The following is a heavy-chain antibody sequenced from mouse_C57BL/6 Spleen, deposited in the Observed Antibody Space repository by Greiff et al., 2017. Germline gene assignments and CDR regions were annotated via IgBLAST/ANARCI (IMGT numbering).Heavy chain of an antibody. V-gene: IGHV5-4*01. CDR2: ISDGGSYT. J-gene: IGHJ2*01. D-gene: IGHD2-5*01. CDR1: GFTFSSYA. CDR3: ARGYSNFSYFDY. Sequence: EVQRVESGGGLVKPGGSLKLSCAASGFTFSSYAMSWVRQTPEKRLEWVATISDGGSYTYYPDNVKGRFTISRDNAKNNLYLQMSHLKSEDTAMYYCARGYSNFSYFDYWGQGTTLTVSS.